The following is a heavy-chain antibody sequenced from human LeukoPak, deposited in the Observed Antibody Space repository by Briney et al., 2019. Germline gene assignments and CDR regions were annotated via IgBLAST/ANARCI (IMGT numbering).Heavy chain of an antibody. CDR3: ARAAGLRRFYFDY. Sequence: PSETLSLTCAVYGGSFSGYYWSWIRQPPGKGLEWIGYIYYSGSTYYNPSLKSRVTISVDTSKNQFSLKLSSVTAADTAVYYCARAAGLRRFYFDYWGQGTLVTVSS. CDR1: GGSFSGYY. CDR2: IYYSGST. V-gene: IGHV4-30-4*08. J-gene: IGHJ4*02. D-gene: IGHD4-17*01.